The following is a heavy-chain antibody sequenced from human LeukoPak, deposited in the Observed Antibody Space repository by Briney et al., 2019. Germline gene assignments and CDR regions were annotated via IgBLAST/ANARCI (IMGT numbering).Heavy chain of an antibody. V-gene: IGHV4-59*01. CDR2: LYYSGST. CDR3: ARGDGSGYDYCGMDV. CDR1: GGSISSYY. J-gene: IGHJ6*04. D-gene: IGHD1-14*01. Sequence: SETLSLTCTVSGGSISSYYWSWIRQPRGKGLEWIGYLYYSGSTNYNPSLKSRVTISVDTSKNQFSLKLSSVTAADTAVYYCARGDGSGYDYCGMDVWGKGTTVTVSS.